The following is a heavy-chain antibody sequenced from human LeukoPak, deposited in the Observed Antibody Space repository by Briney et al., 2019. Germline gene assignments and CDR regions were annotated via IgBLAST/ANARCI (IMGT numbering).Heavy chain of an antibody. Sequence: GESLKISCKGSGYSFTNYWIGWVRQMPGKGLEFMGIIYPGDSDTRYSPSFQGQVTISVDKSIDTAYLQWSSLKASDSAMYYCARAGYSNRWDGVDYWGQGTLVTVSS. J-gene: IGHJ4*02. CDR1: GYSFTNYW. CDR2: IYPGDSDT. D-gene: IGHD2/OR15-2a*01. V-gene: IGHV5-51*01. CDR3: ARAGYSNRWDGVDY.